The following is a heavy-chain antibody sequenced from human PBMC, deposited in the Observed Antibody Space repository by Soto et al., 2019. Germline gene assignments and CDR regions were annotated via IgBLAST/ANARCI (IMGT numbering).Heavy chain of an antibody. J-gene: IGHJ6*02. V-gene: IGHV3-33*01. CDR1: GFTFSSYG. CDR2: IWYDGSNK. D-gene: IGHD2-8*01. Sequence: QVQLVESGGGVVQPGRSLRLSCAASGFTFSSYGMHWVRQAPGKGLEWVAVIWYDGSNKYYADSVKGRFTISRDNCKNTLYLQMNSLRTEDTAVYYCARRTRYCTNGVCYPYYYYGMDVWGQGTTVTVSS. CDR3: ARRTRYCTNGVCYPYYYYGMDV.